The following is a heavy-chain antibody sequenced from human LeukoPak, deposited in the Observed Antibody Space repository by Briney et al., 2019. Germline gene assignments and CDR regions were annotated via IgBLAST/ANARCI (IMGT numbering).Heavy chain of an antibody. J-gene: IGHJ4*02. Sequence: PGRSLRLSCAASGFTFSSYGMHWVRQAPGKGLEWVAVISYDGSNKYYADSVKGRFTISRDNSKNTLYLQMNSLRAEDTAVYYCAEDSWSYYDILTGYYILYWGQGTLVTVSS. CDR2: ISYDGSNK. CDR3: AEDSWSYYDILTGYYILY. D-gene: IGHD3-9*01. V-gene: IGHV3-30*18. CDR1: GFTFSSYG.